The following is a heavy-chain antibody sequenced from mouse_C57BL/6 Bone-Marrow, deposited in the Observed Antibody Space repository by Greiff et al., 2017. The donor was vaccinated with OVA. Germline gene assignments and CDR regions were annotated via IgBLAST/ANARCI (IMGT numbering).Heavy chain of an antibody. V-gene: IGHV5-9-1*02. Sequence: VQLKESGEGLVKPGGSLKLSCAASGFTFSSYAMSWVRQTPEKRLEWVAYISSGGDYIYYADTVKGRFTISRDNARNTLYLQMSSLKSEDTAMYYCTRGGSNIYFDYWGQGTTLTVSS. J-gene: IGHJ2*01. CDR1: GFTFSSYA. D-gene: IGHD2-5*01. CDR2: ISSGGDYI. CDR3: TRGGSNIYFDY.